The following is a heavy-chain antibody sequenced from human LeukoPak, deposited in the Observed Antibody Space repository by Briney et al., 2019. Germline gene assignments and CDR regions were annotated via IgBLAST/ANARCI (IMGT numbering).Heavy chain of an antibody. J-gene: IGHJ4*02. D-gene: IGHD1-26*01. CDR2: IYSSRS. CDR3: ARAAGRDTTSGLDFDY. CDR1: RASISSYY. Sequence: SETLSLTCTVSRASISSYYWSWIRQPAGKGLDWIGRIYSSRSIYNPSLKSRVTMSVDTSKNQFSLKLSSVTAADTAVYYCARAAGRDTTSGLDFDYWGQGILVTVSS. V-gene: IGHV4-4*07.